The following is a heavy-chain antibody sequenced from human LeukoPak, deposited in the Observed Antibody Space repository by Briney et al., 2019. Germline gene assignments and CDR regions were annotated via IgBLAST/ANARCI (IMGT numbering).Heavy chain of an antibody. CDR1: GGTFSSYA. CDR3: ARDQDYYDSSGYLGY. Sequence: ASVKVSCKASGGTFSSYAINWVRQAPGQGLEWMGRIIPIFGIANYAQKFQGRVTITADKSTSTAYMELSSLRSEDTAVYYCARDQDYYDSSGYLGYWGQGTLVTVSS. D-gene: IGHD3-22*01. V-gene: IGHV1-69*04. J-gene: IGHJ4*02. CDR2: IIPIFGIA.